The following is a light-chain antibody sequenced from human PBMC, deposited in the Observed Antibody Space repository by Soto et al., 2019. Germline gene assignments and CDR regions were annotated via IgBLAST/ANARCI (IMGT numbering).Light chain of an antibody. J-gene: IGLJ2*01. CDR3: SSVTSDNPVI. Sequence: QSVLTQPASVSGSPGLSITISCTGASSDVGAYDYVSWYQQHPGKVPKVMIFEVTNRPSGVSNRFSGSKSGNAASLPISGLQAEDEADYYSSSVTSDNPVIFGGGTKLTV. CDR1: SSDVGAYDY. CDR2: EVT. V-gene: IGLV2-14*01.